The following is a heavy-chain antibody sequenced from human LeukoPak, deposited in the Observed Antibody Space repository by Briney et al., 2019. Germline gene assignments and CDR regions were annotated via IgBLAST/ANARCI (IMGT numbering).Heavy chain of an antibody. CDR3: ATRRKSMAAAVSRNDAFDI. J-gene: IGHJ3*02. Sequence: RASVKVSCKASGYTFTGYYMHWVRQAPGQGLEWMGWINPNSGGTNYAQKFQGRVTMTRDTSISTAYMELSRLRSDDTAVYYCATRRKSMAAAVSRNDAFDIWGQGTMVTVSS. D-gene: IGHD6-13*01. CDR2: INPNSGGT. V-gene: IGHV1-2*02. CDR1: GYTFTGYY.